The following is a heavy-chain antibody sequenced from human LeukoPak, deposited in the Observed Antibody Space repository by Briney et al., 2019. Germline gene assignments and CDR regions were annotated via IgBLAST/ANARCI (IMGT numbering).Heavy chain of an antibody. CDR2: IFHSGST. Sequence: SGTLSVTCAVSGASISSSSWWSWLRQPPGKRLEWVGEIFHSGSTNYNPSLKSRVTISIDKSKSQFSLKLSSVTAADTAVYYCARRKAGYYYGDFWGQGTLVTVSS. J-gene: IGHJ4*02. CDR1: GASISSSSW. D-gene: IGHD3-9*01. CDR3: ARRKAGYYYGDF. V-gene: IGHV4-4*02.